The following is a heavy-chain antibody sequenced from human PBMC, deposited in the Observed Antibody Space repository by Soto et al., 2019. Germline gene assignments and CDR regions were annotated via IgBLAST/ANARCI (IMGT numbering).Heavy chain of an antibody. CDR1: GGSITSSSYY. CDR3: ARGGGSTKVDY. CDR2: TSNSGST. V-gene: IGHV4-31*03. J-gene: IGHJ4*02. D-gene: IGHD2-2*01. Sequence: QVQLQASGRGLVKPSQTLSLTCTVSGGSITSSSYYWSWIRQHPGEGLEWIGFTSNSGSTSYNPSLKSRVTIAVDTSSNQFSLNLKSVPAADTAVYYCARGGGSTKVDYWGQGTLVTVSP.